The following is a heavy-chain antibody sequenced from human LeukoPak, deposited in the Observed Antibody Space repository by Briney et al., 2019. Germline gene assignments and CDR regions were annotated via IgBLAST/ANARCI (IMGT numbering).Heavy chain of an antibody. CDR3: ARAVSSRSTVGFDP. CDR1: GFNFNDYY. D-gene: IGHD5/OR15-5a*01. V-gene: IGHV3-11*04. J-gene: IGHJ5*02. Sequence: GGSLRLSCAASGFNFNDYYMSWIRQAPGKGLEWVSYITTGRTLSYADSVKGRFTISRDNAKNSLFLQMKSLRVEDTAVYYCARAVSSRSTVGFDPWGQGTLVTVSS. CDR2: ITTGRTL.